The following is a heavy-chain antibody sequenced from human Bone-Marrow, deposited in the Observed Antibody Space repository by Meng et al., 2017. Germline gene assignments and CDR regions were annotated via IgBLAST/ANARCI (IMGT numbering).Heavy chain of an antibody. D-gene: IGHD2-15*01. J-gene: IGHJ5*02. V-gene: IGHV3-53*01. Sequence: GESLKISCAASGFTVSSNYMSWVRQAPGKGLEWVSVIYSGGSTYYADSVKGRFTISRDNSKNTLYLQMNSLRAEDTAVYYCARDYPPIVVVVAATITRYNWFDPWGQGTLVTVSS. CDR3: ARDYPPIVVVVAATITRYNWFDP. CDR2: IYSGGST. CDR1: GFTVSSNY.